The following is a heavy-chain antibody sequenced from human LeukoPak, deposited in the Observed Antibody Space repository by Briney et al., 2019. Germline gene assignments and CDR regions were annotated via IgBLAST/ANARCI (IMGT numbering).Heavy chain of an antibody. D-gene: IGHD1/OR15-1a*01. CDR2: ISYDGTYK. CDR3: ARAKPGGNNKKKYMDV. CDR1: GFTFNTYS. V-gene: IGHV3-30*04. Sequence: PGGSLRLSCAASGFTFNTYSMHWVRQAPGKGLEWVAIISYDGTYKYYSDSVKGRFTISRDNSRNTLYLQMNSLRAEDTAVYYCARAKPGGNNKKKYMDVWGIGTTVTVSS. J-gene: IGHJ6*03.